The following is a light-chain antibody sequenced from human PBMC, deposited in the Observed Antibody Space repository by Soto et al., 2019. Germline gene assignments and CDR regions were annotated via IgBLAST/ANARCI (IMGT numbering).Light chain of an antibody. Sequence: AIQMTQSPSSLSASVGDRVTITCRASQDNRNDLGWYQQKPGKTPKLLIFAAFTLQSGVPSRFSGSGSGTDFTLTISSLQTEEFATYYCLQDFNYPWTCGQGTKVEIE. V-gene: IGKV1-6*01. CDR2: AAF. CDR3: LQDFNYPWT. CDR1: QDNRND. J-gene: IGKJ1*01.